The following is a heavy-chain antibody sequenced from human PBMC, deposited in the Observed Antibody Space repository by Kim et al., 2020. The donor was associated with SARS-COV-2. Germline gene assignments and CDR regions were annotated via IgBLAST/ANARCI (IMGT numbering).Heavy chain of an antibody. CDR2: IRWDAGDR. J-gene: IGHJ5*02. CDR1: GFTFDHYS. Sequence: GGSLRLSCAASGFTFDHYSLHWVRQAQGKGLEWVSVIRWDAGDRQYADSVKGRFTVSRDNTNNSMYLQMNSLRSEDTALYYCVKEGCCSRTKCDSPWG. CDR3: VKEGCCSRTKCDSP. D-gene: IGHD2-2*01. V-gene: IGHV3-43*01.